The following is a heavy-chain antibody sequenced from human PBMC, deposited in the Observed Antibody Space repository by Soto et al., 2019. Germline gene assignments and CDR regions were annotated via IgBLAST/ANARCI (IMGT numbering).Heavy chain of an antibody. J-gene: IGHJ4*02. CDR1: GFTFSVFV. Sequence: EVQLVESGGGLVQSGGSLRLSCAASGFTFSVFVMHWVRQVPGKGLEYVSVISSDGDGRYYADSVKGRFTISRDNSKNTLYLQMGSLRPEDMGLYYCVIYLSGGGLDFWGQGTLVTVSS. V-gene: IGHV3-64*07. CDR2: ISSDGDGR. D-gene: IGHD3-10*01. CDR3: VIYLSGGGLDF.